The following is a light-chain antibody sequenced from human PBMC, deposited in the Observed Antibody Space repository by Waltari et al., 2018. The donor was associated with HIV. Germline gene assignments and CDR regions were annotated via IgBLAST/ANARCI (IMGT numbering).Light chain of an antibody. V-gene: IGLV1-47*01. CDR2: RND. CDR1: SSNIGRNY. J-gene: IGLJ3*02. CDR3: AAWDDRLSAWV. Sequence: QSVLTQPPSASGTPGQRVSISCSGSSSNIGRNYVSWYQQLPGTAPKLLMYRNDERPSGVPDRFSGSKSGTSASLAISGLRSEDEADYYCAAWDDRLSAWVFGGGTKLTVL.